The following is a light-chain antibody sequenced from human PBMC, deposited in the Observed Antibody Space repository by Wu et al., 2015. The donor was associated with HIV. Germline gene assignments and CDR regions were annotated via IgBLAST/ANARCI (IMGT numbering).Light chain of an antibody. J-gene: IGKJ4*01. CDR1: QSVSSNF. CDR3: QHIGTSSLT. V-gene: IGKV3-20*01. CDR2: GAA. Sequence: EIVLAQSPGTLSLSPGEKATLSCRASQSVSSNFLAWYQQRPGQAPRLLIYGAASRATGIPDRFSGSGSGTAFTLTISRLEPEDFAVYYCQHIGTSSLTFGGGTKVEIK.